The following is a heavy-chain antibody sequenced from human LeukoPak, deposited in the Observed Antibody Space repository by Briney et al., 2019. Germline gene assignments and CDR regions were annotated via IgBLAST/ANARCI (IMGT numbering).Heavy chain of an antibody. D-gene: IGHD6-19*01. CDR2: ISYDGSHQ. J-gene: IGHJ4*02. V-gene: IGHV3-30*18. Sequence: QPGGSLRLSCAASGFAFSSYDMHWVRQAPGKGLEWVAVISYDGSHQYYIDSVKGRFTISRDNSKNRLFLQMSSLGPEDTAVYYCAKDVAVAGLADSWGQGILVTVSS. CDR3: AKDVAVAGLADS. CDR1: GFAFSSYD.